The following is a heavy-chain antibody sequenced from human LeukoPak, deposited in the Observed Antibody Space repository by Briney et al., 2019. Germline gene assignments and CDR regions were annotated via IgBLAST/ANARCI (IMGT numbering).Heavy chain of an antibody. V-gene: IGHV4-59*08. CDR3: ARSYCSGTSCYWGVNYYYGMDV. CDR2: IYYSGST. D-gene: IGHD2-2*01. Sequence: KPSETLSLTCTVSGGSISSYYWSWIRQPPGKGLEWLGSIYYSGSTNYNPSLKSRVTISVDTSKNQFSLRLNSVTASDTAVYYCARSYCSGTSCYWGVNYYYGMDVWGQGTTVTVSS. J-gene: IGHJ6*02. CDR1: GGSISSYY.